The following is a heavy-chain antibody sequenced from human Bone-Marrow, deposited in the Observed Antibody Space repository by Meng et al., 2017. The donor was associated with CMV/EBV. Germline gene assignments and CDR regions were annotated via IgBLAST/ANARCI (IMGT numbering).Heavy chain of an antibody. D-gene: IGHD3-10*01. V-gene: IGHV1-2*02. Sequence: ASVKVSCKASGYTFTGYFMHWVRQAPGQGLEWMGWINPNSGGTNYAQEFQGRVTMTGDTSISTAYMELSGLTSDDTAVYYCARDHLASGGWGQGTLVTVPQ. J-gene: IGHJ4*02. CDR1: GYTFTGYF. CDR2: INPNSGGT. CDR3: ARDHLASGG.